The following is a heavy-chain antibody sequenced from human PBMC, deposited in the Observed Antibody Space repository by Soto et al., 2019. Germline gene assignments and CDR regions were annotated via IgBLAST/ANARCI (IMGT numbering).Heavy chain of an antibody. V-gene: IGHV3-7*01. J-gene: IGHJ1*01. Sequence: SGGSLRLSCAASGLTFSTFWMSWVRQAPGKGPEWVASINQDGSEKYFVDSVKGRFAISRDNARNSLYLQMNSLRAEDTAVYYCARAYNWGLGTLVTVSS. CDR1: GLTFSTFW. D-gene: IGHD4-4*01. CDR3: ARAYN. CDR2: INQDGSEK.